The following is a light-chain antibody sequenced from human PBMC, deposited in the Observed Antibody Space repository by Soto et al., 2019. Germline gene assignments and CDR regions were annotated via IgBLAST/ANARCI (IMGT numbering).Light chain of an antibody. CDR3: QQLNYYPLT. CDR1: QGIRID. V-gene: IGKV1-17*01. CDR2: AAS. Sequence: SQMTQSPSSLSASVGDRVTITCRASQGIRIDLGWYQQKPGKAPKLLIYAASTLQTGVPSRFSGSGSGTEFTLTITSVQPEDFATYYCQQLNYYPLTFGGGTKVDIK. J-gene: IGKJ4*01.